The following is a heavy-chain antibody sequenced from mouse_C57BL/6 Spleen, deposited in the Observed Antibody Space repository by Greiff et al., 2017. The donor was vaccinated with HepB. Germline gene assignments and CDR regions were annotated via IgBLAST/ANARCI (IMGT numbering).Heavy chain of an antibody. CDR1: GYSITSGYY. CDR2: ISYDGSN. CDR3: ARVEYYGSRGYFDY. D-gene: IGHD1-1*01. Sequence: EVQLVESGPGLVKPSQSLSLTCSVTGYSITSGYYWNWIRQFPGNKLEWMGYISYDGSNNYNPSLKNRISITRDTSKNQFFLKLNSVTTEDTATYYCARVEYYGSRGYFDYWGQGTTLTVSS. J-gene: IGHJ2*01. V-gene: IGHV3-6*01.